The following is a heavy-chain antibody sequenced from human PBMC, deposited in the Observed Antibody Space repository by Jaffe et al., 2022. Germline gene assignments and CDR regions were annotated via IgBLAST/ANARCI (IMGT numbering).Heavy chain of an antibody. CDR3: ARIDYGSGSYFSSANFDY. Sequence: QVTLRESGPALVKPTQTLTLTCTFSGFSLSTSGMCVSWIRQPPGKALEWLALIDWDDDKYYSTSLKTRLTISKDTSKNQVVLTMTNMDPVDTATYYCARIDYGSGSYFSSANFDYWGQGTLVTVSS. V-gene: IGHV2-70*01. D-gene: IGHD3-10*01. CDR1: GFSLSTSGMC. CDR2: IDWDDDK. J-gene: IGHJ4*02.